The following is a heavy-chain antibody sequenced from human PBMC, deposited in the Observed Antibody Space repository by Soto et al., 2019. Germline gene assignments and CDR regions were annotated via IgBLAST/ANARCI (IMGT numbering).Heavy chain of an antibody. CDR1: GGTFSSYT. CDR3: TREYSGSYAEDY. D-gene: IGHD1-26*01. J-gene: IGHJ4*02. CDR2: IIPILGIA. Sequence: ASVKVSCKASGGTFSSYTISWVRQAPGQGLEWMGRIIPILGIANYAQKFQGRVTITADKSTSTAYMELSSLRSEDTAVYYCTREYSGSYAEDYWGQGTLVTVSS. V-gene: IGHV1-69*04.